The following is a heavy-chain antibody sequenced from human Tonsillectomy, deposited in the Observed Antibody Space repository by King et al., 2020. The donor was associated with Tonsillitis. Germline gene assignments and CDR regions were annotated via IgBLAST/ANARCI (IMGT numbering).Heavy chain of an antibody. J-gene: IGHJ6*02. CDR1: GYTFTGYY. D-gene: IGHD3-16*01. CDR3: ARDGALYYYGMDV. Sequence: VQLVESGAEVKKPGASVKVSCKASGYTFTGYYIHWVRQAPGQGLEWMGWINPNSGGTNYAQKFQGRVTMTRDTSISTAYMELSRLRADDTAVYYCARDGALYYYGMDVWGQGTTVTVSS. V-gene: IGHV1-2*02. CDR2: INPNSGGT.